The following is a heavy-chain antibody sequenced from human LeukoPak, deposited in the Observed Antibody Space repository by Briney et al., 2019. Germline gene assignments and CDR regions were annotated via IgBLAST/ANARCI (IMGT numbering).Heavy chain of an antibody. CDR2: ISSSSSTI. V-gene: IGHV3-48*01. CDR1: GFTFSSNS. Sequence: GGSLRLSCAASGFTFSSNSMNWFRQAPGKGLERVSYISSSSSTIYYADSVKGRFTIYRDNAKNSLYLQMNSLRAEDTAVYYCARVSSGSGSYRTLLSYWGQGALVTVSS. D-gene: IGHD3-10*01. CDR3: ARVSSGSGSYRTLLSY. J-gene: IGHJ4*02.